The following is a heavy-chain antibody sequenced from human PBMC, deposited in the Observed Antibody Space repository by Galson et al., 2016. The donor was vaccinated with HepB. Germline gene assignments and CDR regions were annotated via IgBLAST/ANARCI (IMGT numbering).Heavy chain of an antibody. D-gene: IGHD3-22*01. CDR2: IWFDGNKK. CDR1: GFTFSTYG. Sequence: SLRLSCAASGFTFSTYGMHWVRQAPGKGLEWVAVIWFDGNKKYYADSVEGRFTISRDNSKNTLYLQVNSLRAEDTAVYYCARVASDYFDSSGYSSLPFYYYFGMDVWGQGTTVTVSS. CDR3: ARVASDYFDSSGYSSLPFYYYFGMDV. J-gene: IGHJ6*02. V-gene: IGHV3-33*01.